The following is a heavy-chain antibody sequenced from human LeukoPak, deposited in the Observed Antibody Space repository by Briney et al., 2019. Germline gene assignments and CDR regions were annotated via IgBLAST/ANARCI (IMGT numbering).Heavy chain of an antibody. Sequence: HPGGSLRLSCAASGFTFSSYGMHWIRQAPGKGLEWVAVISYDGSNKYYADSVKGRFTISRDNSKNTLDLQMNSLRAEDTAVYYCARGHIVAVVGAPYHFDYWGQGTLVTVSP. CDR3: ARGHIVAVVGAPYHFDY. CDR2: ISYDGSNK. V-gene: IGHV3-30*19. J-gene: IGHJ4*02. CDR1: GFTFSSYG. D-gene: IGHD2-15*01.